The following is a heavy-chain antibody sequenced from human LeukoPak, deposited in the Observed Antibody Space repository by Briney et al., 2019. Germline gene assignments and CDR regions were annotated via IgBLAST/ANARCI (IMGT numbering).Heavy chain of an antibody. CDR1: GYTLTELS. V-gene: IGHV1-24*01. CDR2: FDPEDGET. D-gene: IGHD3-22*01. J-gene: IGHJ4*02. Sequence: GASVKVSCKVSGYTLTELSMHWVRQAPGKGLEWMGGFDPEDGETIYAQKFQGRVTMTEDTSTDTAYMELSSLRSEDTAVYYCARDWPRYYDSSGYFARLDLLIDYWGQGTLVTVSS. CDR3: ARDWPRYYDSSGYFARLDLLIDY.